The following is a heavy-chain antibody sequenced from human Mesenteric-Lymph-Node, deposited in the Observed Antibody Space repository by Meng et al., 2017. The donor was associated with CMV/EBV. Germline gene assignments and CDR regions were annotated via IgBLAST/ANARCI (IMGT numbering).Heavy chain of an antibody. CDR3: VYGDYYYGMDV. CDR1: GYTFTGYY. CDR2: MNPNSGNT. V-gene: IGHV1-8*02. Sequence: ASVKVSCKASGYTFTGYYMHWVRQAPGQGLEWMGWMNPNSGNTGYAQKFQGRVTMTRNTSISTAYMELSSLRSEDTAVYYCVYGDYYYGMDVWGQGTTVTVSS. J-gene: IGHJ6*02. D-gene: IGHD4/OR15-4a*01.